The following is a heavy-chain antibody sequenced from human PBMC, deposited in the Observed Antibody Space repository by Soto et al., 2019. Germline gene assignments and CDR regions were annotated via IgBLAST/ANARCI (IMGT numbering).Heavy chain of an antibody. Sequence: SETLSLTCTVSGGSISSSSYYWCWIRQPPGKGLEWIGSIYYSGSTYYNPSLKSRVTISVDTSKNQFSLKLSSVTAADTAVYYCARAHVDTAMVWSYWGQGTLVTVSS. D-gene: IGHD5-18*01. CDR2: IYYSGST. V-gene: IGHV4-39*01. CDR1: GGSISSSSYY. J-gene: IGHJ4*02. CDR3: ARAHVDTAMVWSY.